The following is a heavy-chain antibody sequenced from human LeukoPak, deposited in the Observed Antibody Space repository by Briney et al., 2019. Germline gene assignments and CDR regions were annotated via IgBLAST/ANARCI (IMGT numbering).Heavy chain of an antibody. V-gene: IGHV5-51*01. CDR3: ARQWGDCSSTSCYSAY. D-gene: IGHD2-2*01. CDR2: IYPGDSDT. CDR1: GYSFASYW. Sequence: NHGGSLKISCKGSGYSFASYWIAWVRQMPGKGLEWMGIIYPGDSDTRYSPSFQGQVTISADKSIGTAYLQWSSLKASDTAIYYCARQWGDCSSTSCYSAYWGQGTLVTVSS. J-gene: IGHJ4*02.